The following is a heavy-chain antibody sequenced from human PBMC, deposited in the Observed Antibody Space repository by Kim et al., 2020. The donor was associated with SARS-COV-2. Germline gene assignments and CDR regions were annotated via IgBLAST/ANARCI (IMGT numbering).Heavy chain of an antibody. CDR3: VKVAGGG. D-gene: IGHD3-16*01. Sequence: RGDRTYYADSVKGRFTISRDNAKNTLYVQMNSLGAEYTAVYYCVKVAGGGWGQGTLVTVSS. J-gene: IGHJ4*02. CDR2: RGDRT. V-gene: IGHV3-23*01.